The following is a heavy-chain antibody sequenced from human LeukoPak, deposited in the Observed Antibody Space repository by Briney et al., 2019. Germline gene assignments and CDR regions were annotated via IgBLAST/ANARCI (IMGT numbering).Heavy chain of an antibody. CDR1: RYPFTSYY. Sequence: APVKASCKPARYPFTSYYIISVGQSAGQQLGGLGRINPRDGSTSYAPKFQGRVTMTMDMSTSTVYMDLSSLRSEDTAVYYCARDVVEVIRYYYYMDVWGKGTTVTISS. V-gene: IGHV1-46*01. CDR3: ARDVVEVIRYYYYMDV. CDR2: INPRDGST. J-gene: IGHJ6*03. D-gene: IGHD3-22*01.